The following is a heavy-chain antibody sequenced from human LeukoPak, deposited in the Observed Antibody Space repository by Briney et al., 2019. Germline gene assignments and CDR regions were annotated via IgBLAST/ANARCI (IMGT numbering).Heavy chain of an antibody. Sequence: GESLTLSCAASGFTFSSYSMYWVRQAPGKGLEWISAINCSGGSNYYDALMNGRFTTSRDNSKNTLYLKMNSLRAEDTAVYFCAKATVYGDSSAYFDYWGQGTLVTVSS. D-gene: IGHD3-22*01. V-gene: IGHV3-23*01. CDR3: AKATVYGDSSAYFDY. CDR2: INCSGGSN. J-gene: IGHJ4*02. CDR1: GFTFSSYS.